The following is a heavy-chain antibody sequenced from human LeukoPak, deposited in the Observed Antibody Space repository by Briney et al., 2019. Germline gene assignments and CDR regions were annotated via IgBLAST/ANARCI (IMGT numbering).Heavy chain of an antibody. CDR1: GYSLTGGYY. Sequence: SETLSLICSVSGYSLTGGYYWGWIRQSPGKGLEWMGSIFHNGTTHYNPALKSRVTMSVDTSKNQFSLNLSPVTVADSAKYYCARVGYYTAGDHASGWFDPWGQGTLVTVSS. CDR2: IFHNGTT. J-gene: IGHJ5*02. D-gene: IGHD2-8*02. CDR3: ARVGYYTAGDHASGWFDP. V-gene: IGHV4-38-2*02.